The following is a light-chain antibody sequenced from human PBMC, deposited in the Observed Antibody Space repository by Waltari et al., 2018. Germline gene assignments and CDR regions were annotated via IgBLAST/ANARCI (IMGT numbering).Light chain of an antibody. V-gene: IGLV3-1*01. CDR1: KLGAKY. CDR3: QAWDSSTLRV. Sequence: SYELTQPPSVSVSPGQTASITCSGDKLGAKYACWYQQKPGQSPVLVIYQDSKRPSGIPERFSGSNSGNTATLTISGTQAMDEADYYCQAWDSSTLRVFGGGTKLTVL. J-gene: IGLJ3*02. CDR2: QDS.